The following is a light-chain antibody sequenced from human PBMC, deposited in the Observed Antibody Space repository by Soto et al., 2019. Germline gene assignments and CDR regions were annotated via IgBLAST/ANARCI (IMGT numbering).Light chain of an antibody. CDR3: QQYGSSPWK. Sequence: TVLTQSPGTLSLSRGERATLSCTASQGVSSSYVAWYQQKPGQAPRLLIYDASSRATGIPDRFSGSESGTDFTLTISRLEPEDFAVYYCQQYGSSPWKFGQGT. CDR2: DAS. CDR1: QGVSSSY. J-gene: IGKJ1*01. V-gene: IGKV3-20*01.